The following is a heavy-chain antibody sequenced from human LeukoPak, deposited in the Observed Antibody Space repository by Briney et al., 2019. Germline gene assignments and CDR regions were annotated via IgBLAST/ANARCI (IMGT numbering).Heavy chain of an antibody. CDR3: ARTWIQLFTPDFDL. CDR1: GXXXXGHX. CDR2: XNPNTGVT. Sequence: VXVSCKASGXXXXGHXXHWVXXAXGQGLXXMGXXNPNTGVTQYTENFQGRVTMTGDTSISTAYMELNGLRSDDTAIYYCARTWIQLFTPDFDLWGQGTLVTVSS. D-gene: IGHD5-18*01. J-gene: IGHJ4*02. V-gene: IGHV1-2*02.